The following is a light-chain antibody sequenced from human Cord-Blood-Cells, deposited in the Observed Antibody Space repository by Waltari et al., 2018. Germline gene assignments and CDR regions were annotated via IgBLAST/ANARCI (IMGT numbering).Light chain of an antibody. V-gene: IGLV2-11*01. CDR1: SSDVGGSNY. Sequence: QSALTQPRSVSGSPGQSVTISCTGTSSDVGGSNYVSWYQQHPGKAPKLMIYDVSKRPSGLPDRFAGSKSGNTASLTISGLQAEDEADYYCCSYAGSYTYVFGTGTKVTVL. J-gene: IGLJ1*01. CDR2: DVS. CDR3: CSYAGSYTYV.